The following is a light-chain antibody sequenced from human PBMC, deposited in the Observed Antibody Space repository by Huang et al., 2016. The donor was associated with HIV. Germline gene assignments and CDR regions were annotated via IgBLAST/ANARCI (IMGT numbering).Light chain of an antibody. CDR1: QVITNTY. Sequence: EIVLTQSPGTLSLSPGESATLSCRASQVITNTYLAWYQKKPGQAPRLLIVGAARRATGIPDRFSGSVSGTDFTLTINRLEPEDFAVYYCQQYGSSLLSFGGGTKVEIK. CDR3: QQYGSSLLS. J-gene: IGKJ4*01. CDR2: GAA. V-gene: IGKV3-20*01.